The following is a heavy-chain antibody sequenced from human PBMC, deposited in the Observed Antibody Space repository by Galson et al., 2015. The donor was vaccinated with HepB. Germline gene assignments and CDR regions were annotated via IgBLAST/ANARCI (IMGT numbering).Heavy chain of an antibody. CDR2: IIPILGIA. CDR1: GGTFSSYA. D-gene: IGHD3-10*01. V-gene: IGHV1-69*04. Sequence: SVNVSCKASGGTFSSYAISWVRQAPGQGLEWMGRIIPILGIANYAQKFQGRVTITADKSTSTAYMELSSLRSEDTAVYYCATLWFGELETGDYWGQGTLVTVSS. CDR3: ATLWFGELETGDY. J-gene: IGHJ4*02.